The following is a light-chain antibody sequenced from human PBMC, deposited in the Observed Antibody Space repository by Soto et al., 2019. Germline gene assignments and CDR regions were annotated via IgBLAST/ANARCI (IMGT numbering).Light chain of an antibody. CDR2: INSDGSH. CDR3: QAWGTGMV. CDR1: SGHSSYA. J-gene: IGLJ2*01. Sequence: QSVLTQPPSASASLGASVGLTCTLNSGHSSYAIAWHQQQPEKGPQYLMKINSDGSHSKGGGIPDRFSGSSSGAERYLTISSLQSEDEADYYCQAWGTGMVFGGGTKLTVL. V-gene: IGLV4-69*01.